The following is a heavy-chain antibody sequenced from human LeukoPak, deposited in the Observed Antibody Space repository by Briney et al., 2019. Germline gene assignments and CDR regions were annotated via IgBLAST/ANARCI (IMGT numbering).Heavy chain of an antibody. CDR3: ARDKRGSAASGLLDY. D-gene: IGHD2-15*01. Sequence: SQTLSLTCAISGDSVSNYSAAWNWIRQSPSRGLEWLGRTYYRSKWYNDYAVSVKSRITINPDTSKNQFSLQLNSVTPEDTGVYYCARDKRGSAASGLLDYWGQGTLVTVSS. CDR2: TYYRSKWYN. J-gene: IGHJ4*02. V-gene: IGHV6-1*01. CDR1: GDSVSNYSAA.